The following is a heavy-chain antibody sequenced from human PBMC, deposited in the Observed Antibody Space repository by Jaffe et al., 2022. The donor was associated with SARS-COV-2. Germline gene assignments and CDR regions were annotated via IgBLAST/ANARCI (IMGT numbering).Heavy chain of an antibody. J-gene: IGHJ4*02. V-gene: IGHV3-7*01. CDR3: ARDMGCGGGTCYYFGY. Sequence: EVQLVESGGGLVQPGGSLRLSCAASGFMFNRNWMSWVRQAPGKGLEWVANMNQDGSEKYYVDSVKGRFTISRDNAKNSLYLQMNSLRVEDTAVYYCARDMGCGGGTCYYFGYWGQGTLVTVSS. D-gene: IGHD2-15*01. CDR1: GFMFNRNW. CDR2: MNQDGSEK.